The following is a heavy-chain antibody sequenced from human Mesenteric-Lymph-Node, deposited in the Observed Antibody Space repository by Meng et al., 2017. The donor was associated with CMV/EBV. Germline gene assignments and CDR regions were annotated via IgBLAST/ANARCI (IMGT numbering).Heavy chain of an antibody. V-gene: IGHV4-39*01. D-gene: IGHD3-10*01. CDR3: ARYSITMDRGYYYGMDV. Sequence: SETLSLTCTVSGGSVSSGSYYWSWIRQPPGKGLEWLGHIYYTGGSHYNPSLKSRVTISVDTSKNEFSLKVSSVTAADMAVYYCARYSITMDRGYYYGMDVWGQGTTVTVSS. J-gene: IGHJ6*02. CDR2: IYYTGGS. CDR1: GGSVSSGSYY.